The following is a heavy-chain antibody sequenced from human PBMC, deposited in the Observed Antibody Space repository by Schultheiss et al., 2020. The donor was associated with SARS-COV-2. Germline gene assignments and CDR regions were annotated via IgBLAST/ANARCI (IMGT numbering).Heavy chain of an antibody. V-gene: IGHV4-34*01. Sequence: SETLSLTCAVYGGSFSGYYWSWIRQPPGKGLEWIGEINHSGSTNYNPSLKSRVTISVDTSKNQFSLKLSSVTAADTAVYYCARDKPYYYGSGSYYTVWDWFDPWGQGTLVTVSS. CDR1: GGSFSGYY. J-gene: IGHJ5*02. CDR3: ARDKPYYYGSGSYYTVWDWFDP. CDR2: INHSGST. D-gene: IGHD3-10*01.